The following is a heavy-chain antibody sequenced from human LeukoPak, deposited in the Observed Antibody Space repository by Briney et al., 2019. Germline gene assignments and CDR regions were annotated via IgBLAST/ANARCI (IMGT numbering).Heavy chain of an antibody. V-gene: IGHV4-61*02. CDR1: GGSISSGSYY. Sequence: PSETLSLTCTVSGGSISSGSYYWSWIRQPAGKGLEWIGRIYTSGGTNYNPSLKSRVTISVDTSKNQFSLKLSSVTAADTAVYYCARDISRDNWFDPWGQGTLVTVSS. D-gene: IGHD1-14*01. J-gene: IGHJ5*02. CDR3: ARDISRDNWFDP. CDR2: IYTSGGT.